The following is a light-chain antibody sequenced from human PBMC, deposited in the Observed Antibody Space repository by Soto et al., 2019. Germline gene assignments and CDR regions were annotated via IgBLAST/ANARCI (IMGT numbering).Light chain of an antibody. Sequence: QSVLTQPPSASGSPGQSVTISCTGTSSDVGGYRYVSWYQQHPGKAPKLMIYEVNKRPSGVPDRFSGSKSGNTASLTVSGLQAEDEADYYCSSYTHSMNWVFGGGTQLTVL. CDR2: EVN. V-gene: IGLV2-8*01. CDR1: SSDVGGYRY. J-gene: IGLJ7*01. CDR3: SSYTHSMNWV.